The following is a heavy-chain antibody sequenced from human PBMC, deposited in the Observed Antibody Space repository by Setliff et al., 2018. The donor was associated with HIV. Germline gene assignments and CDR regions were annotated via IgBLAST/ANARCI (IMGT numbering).Heavy chain of an antibody. CDR2: IYSGGTT. Sequence: SETLSLTCSVSGGSIRSGLNYWTWIRQPAGKGLEWIGQIYSGGTTNYNPSLKRRVTISVDMPKNHFSLNLTSVTAADTAVYYCARGHVVVTSRYFDFWGRGTLVTVSS. J-gene: IGHJ4*01. CDR3: ARGHVVVTSRYFDF. V-gene: IGHV4-61*09. CDR1: GGSIRSGLNY. D-gene: IGHD2-21*02.